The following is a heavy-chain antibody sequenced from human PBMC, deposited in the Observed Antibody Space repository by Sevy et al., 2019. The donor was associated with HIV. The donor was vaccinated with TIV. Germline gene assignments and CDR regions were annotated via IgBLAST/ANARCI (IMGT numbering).Heavy chain of an antibody. CDR2: IKSKTDGGTT. CDR3: KRSITSTRGVKNWFDP. CDR1: GFTFSNAW. D-gene: IGHD3-10*01. J-gene: IGHJ5*02. V-gene: IGHV3-15*01. Sequence: GESLKISCAASGFTFSNAWMSWVRQAPGKGLEWVGRIKSKTDGGTTDYAAPVKGRFTISRGDSKNTLYLQMNSLKTEGTAVYYCKRSITSTRGVKNWFDPWGQGTLVTVSS.